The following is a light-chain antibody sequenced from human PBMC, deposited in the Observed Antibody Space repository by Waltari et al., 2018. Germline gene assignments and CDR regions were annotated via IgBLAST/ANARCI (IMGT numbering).Light chain of an antibody. J-gene: IGLJ2*01. V-gene: IGLV2-8*01. CDR2: DVN. CDR1: SGDIGAYNS. CDR3: NSFAGSDTVF. Sequence: QSALTQPPSASGSPGQSVTISCTGTSGDIGAYNSVNWYRQHPGKVPKLMIYDVNRRPSGVPDRFSGSKSGNTASLTVSGLQPEDEAVYACNSFAGSDTVFFGGGTTLTVL.